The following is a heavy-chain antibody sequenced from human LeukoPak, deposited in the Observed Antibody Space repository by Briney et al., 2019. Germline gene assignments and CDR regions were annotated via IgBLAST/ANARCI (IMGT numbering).Heavy chain of an antibody. CDR2: ISAYNGNT. Sequence: ASVKVSCKASGYTFTSYGISWVRQAPGQGLEWMGWISAYNGNTNYAQKLQGRVTMTTDTSTSTAYMELRSLRSDDTAVYYCARGIAAAQGAYYYYGMDVWGQGTTVTVSS. CDR1: GYTFTSYG. J-gene: IGHJ6*02. CDR3: ARGIAAAQGAYYYYGMDV. D-gene: IGHD6-13*01. V-gene: IGHV1-18*01.